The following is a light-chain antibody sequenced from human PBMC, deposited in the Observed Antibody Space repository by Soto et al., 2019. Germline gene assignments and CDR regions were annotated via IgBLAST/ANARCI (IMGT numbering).Light chain of an antibody. CDR1: KLGHKY. CDR3: QAWDSITAV. Sequence: SYELTQPPSVSVSPGQTASITCSGDKLGHKYAYWYQQRPGQSPVVVIYEDKRRPSGIPERFSGSNSGNTASLTISGTQPVDEADYYCQAWDSITAVFGGGTQLTVL. J-gene: IGLJ3*02. V-gene: IGLV3-1*01. CDR2: EDK.